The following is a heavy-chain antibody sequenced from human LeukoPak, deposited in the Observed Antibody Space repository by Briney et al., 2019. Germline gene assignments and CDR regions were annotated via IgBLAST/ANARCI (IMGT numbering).Heavy chain of an antibody. J-gene: IGHJ4*02. Sequence: PGGSLRLSCAASGFTFSSYAMSWVRQAPGKGLEWVSAISGSGGSTYYADSVKGRFTISRDNSKNTLYLQMNSLRAEDTAVYYCAKFYSGYDSHSYDYWGQGTLVTVSS. V-gene: IGHV3-23*01. CDR1: GFTFSSYA. CDR3: AKFYSGYDSHSYDY. D-gene: IGHD5-12*01. CDR2: ISGSGGST.